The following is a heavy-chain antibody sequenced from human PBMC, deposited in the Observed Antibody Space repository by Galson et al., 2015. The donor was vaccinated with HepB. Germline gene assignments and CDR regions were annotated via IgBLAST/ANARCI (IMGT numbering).Heavy chain of an antibody. CDR3: ARERGHYSSGWYPPGVFDL. J-gene: IGHJ2*01. D-gene: IGHD6-19*01. V-gene: IGHV3-30*04. CDR2: ISYDGSNK. Sequence: SLRLSCAVSGFTFSSYAMHWVRQAPGKGLEWVAVISYDGSNKYYADSVKGRFTISRDNSKNTLYLQMNSLRAEDTAVYYCARERGHYSSGWYPPGVFDLWGRGTLVTVSS. CDR1: GFTFSSYA.